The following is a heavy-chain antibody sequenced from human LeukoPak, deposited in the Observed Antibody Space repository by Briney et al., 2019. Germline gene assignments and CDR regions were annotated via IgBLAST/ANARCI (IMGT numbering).Heavy chain of an antibody. CDR2: ISYDGSNK. Sequence: GRSLRLSCAASGFTFSSYGMHWVRQAPGKGLEWVAVISYDGSNKYYADSVKGQFTISRDNSKNTLYLQMNSLRAEDTAVYYCARTLREFYDWLLPDYWGQGTLVTVSS. CDR1: GFTFSSYG. J-gene: IGHJ4*02. V-gene: IGHV3-30*03. D-gene: IGHD3-9*01. CDR3: ARTLREFYDWLLPDY.